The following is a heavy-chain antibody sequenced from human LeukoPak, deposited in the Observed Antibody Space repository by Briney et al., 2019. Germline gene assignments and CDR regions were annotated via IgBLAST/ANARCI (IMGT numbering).Heavy chain of an antibody. Sequence: PSETLSLTCAVYGGSFSGYYWSWIRQPPGKGLEWIGEINHSGSTNYNPSLKSRVTMSVDTSKNQFSLKLSSVTAADTAVYYCARDLDGGSHDYWGQGTLVTVSS. CDR3: ARDLDGGSHDY. D-gene: IGHD4-23*01. CDR2: INHSGST. V-gene: IGHV4-34*01. CDR1: GGSFSGYY. J-gene: IGHJ4*02.